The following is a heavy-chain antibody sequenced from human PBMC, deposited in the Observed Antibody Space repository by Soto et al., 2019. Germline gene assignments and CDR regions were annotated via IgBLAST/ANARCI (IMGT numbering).Heavy chain of an antibody. CDR1: GNTVPNYA. V-gene: IGHV1-3*01. Sequence: GASVKVSCKASGNTVPNYAIHWVRQAPGQRLEWMGWINGGNGNTYYSEHFQGRVTFTRDTSAGTVYVQLSSLTSEDTAVYYCAISFTVPAATGYWGQGTLVTRSS. CDR2: INGGNGNT. J-gene: IGHJ4*02. CDR3: AISFTVPAATGY. D-gene: IGHD2-2*01.